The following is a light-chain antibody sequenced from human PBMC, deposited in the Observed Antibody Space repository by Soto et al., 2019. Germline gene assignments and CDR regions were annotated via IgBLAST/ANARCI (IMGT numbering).Light chain of an antibody. CDR3: CSYTTSNTRQIV. Sequence: QSVLTQPASVSGSPGQSITISCTGTSSDVGGYNYVSWYQRRPGKAPKFMIYDVSNRPSGVSNRFSGSKSGNTASLTISGLQAEDEADYYCCSYTTSNTRQIVFGTGTKVTVL. J-gene: IGLJ1*01. CDR1: SSDVGGYNY. V-gene: IGLV2-14*01. CDR2: DVS.